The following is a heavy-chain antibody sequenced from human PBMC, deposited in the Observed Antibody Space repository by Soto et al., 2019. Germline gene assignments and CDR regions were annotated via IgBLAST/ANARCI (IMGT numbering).Heavy chain of an antibody. D-gene: IGHD2-8*01. CDR2: IILALGTP. CDR1: GDSFTNYA. V-gene: IGHV1-69*01. Sequence: QVLLVQSGAEMKQPGSSVSVSCRASGDSFTNYAFTWVRQAPGQGPEWLGGIILALGTPHYSQRFQGRLTITAEESSSTVYMELGSLRLDDTAVYYCDRYCTNTKCRGGYYLDLWGQGTLLTVSS. J-gene: IGHJ5*02. CDR3: DRYCTNTKCRGGYYLDL.